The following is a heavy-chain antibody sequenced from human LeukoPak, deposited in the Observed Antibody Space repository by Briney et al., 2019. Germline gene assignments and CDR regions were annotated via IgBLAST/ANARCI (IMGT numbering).Heavy chain of an antibody. Sequence: PGGSLGLSCAASGFTFSSYAMSWVRQAPGKGLEWVSAISGSGGSTYYADSVKGRFTISRDNSKNTLYLQMNSLRAEDTAVYYCAKVGYYDFWSGYRPLYYFDYWGQGTLVTVSS. CDR3: AKVGYYDFWSGYRPLYYFDY. CDR1: GFTFSSYA. V-gene: IGHV3-23*01. CDR2: ISGSGGST. J-gene: IGHJ4*02. D-gene: IGHD3-3*01.